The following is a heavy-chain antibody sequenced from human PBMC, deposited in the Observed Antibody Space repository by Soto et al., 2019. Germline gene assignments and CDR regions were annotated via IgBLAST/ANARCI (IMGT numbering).Heavy chain of an antibody. Sequence: QVQLQESGPGLVKPSETLSLTCNVSGDSISPYFWSWIRQPPGKGLEFIAYIYYRVNTNHNPSLTGRASLSVDTSKNQFSLKLNSVTAADTAMYYCARHKYHSGWFSPFNLWGQGTMVTVSS. J-gene: IGHJ3*01. CDR3: ARHKYHSGWFSPFNL. CDR2: IYYRVNT. D-gene: IGHD6-19*01. V-gene: IGHV4-59*08. CDR1: GDSISPYF.